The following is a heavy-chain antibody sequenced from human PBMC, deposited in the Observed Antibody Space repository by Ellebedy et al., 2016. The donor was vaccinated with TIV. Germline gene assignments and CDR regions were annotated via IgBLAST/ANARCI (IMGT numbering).Heavy chain of an antibody. CDR1: GFTFSSYG. Sequence: GGSLRLSXAASGFTFSSYGMHWVRQAPGKGLEWVAVIWYDGSNKYYADSVKGRFTISRDNSKNTLYLQMNSLRAKDTAVYYCARDPTAGYSSGLVDYWGQGTLVTVSS. V-gene: IGHV3-33*01. CDR2: IWYDGSNK. J-gene: IGHJ4*02. CDR3: ARDPTAGYSSGLVDY. D-gene: IGHD6-19*01.